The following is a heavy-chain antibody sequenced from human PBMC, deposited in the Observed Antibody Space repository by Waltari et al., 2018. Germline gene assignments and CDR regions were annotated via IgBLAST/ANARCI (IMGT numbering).Heavy chain of an antibody. CDR3: AGDDDYGLKYFQH. CDR2: IIPTFGTA. V-gene: IGHV1-69*08. CDR1: GGTFSSYA. J-gene: IGHJ1*01. Sequence: QVQLVQSGAEVKKPGSSVKVSCKASGGTFSSYAISWVRQAPGQGLEWMGRIIPTFGTANDAQKFQGRVPITADKSTSTAYMELSSLRSEDTAVYYCAGDDDYGLKYFQHWGQGTLVTVSS. D-gene: IGHD4-17*01.